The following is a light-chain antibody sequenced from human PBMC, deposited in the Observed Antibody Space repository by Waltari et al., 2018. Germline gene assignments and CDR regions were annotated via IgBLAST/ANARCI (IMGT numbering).Light chain of an antibody. CDR1: RNLLYSPNNKDF. V-gene: IGKV4-1*01. CDR2: WAS. CDR3: QKYYDTPYT. J-gene: IGKJ2*01. Sequence: DIVMNQSPDSLVVSLGERATINCKSSRNLLYSPNNKDFLYWYQQQPGQPPKLLIYWASTRESGVPDRFTGSGSGTDFSLTISSLQAEDVAVYYCQKYYDTPYTFGQGTKLEIK.